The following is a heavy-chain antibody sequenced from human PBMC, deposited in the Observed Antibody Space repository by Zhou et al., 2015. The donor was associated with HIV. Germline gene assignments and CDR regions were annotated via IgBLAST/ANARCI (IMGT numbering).Heavy chain of an antibody. J-gene: IGHJ2*01. V-gene: IGHV1-69*06. CDR2: IIPVFGTA. CDR1: GGTFSRFV. Sequence: QVQLVQSGAEVRKPGSSLKVSCKSSGGTFSRFVVNWVRQAPGQGLEWMGWIIPVFGTAKFAQKFQGRVSITADRSTNTAYMDLRSLTSEDTAVYYCARDRGAARPDWRYFDLWGRGTLVTVSS. D-gene: IGHD6-6*01. CDR3: ARDRGAARPDWRYFDL.